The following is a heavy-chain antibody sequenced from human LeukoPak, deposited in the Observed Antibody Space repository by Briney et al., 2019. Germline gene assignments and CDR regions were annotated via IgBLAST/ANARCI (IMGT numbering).Heavy chain of an antibody. CDR1: GFNFSNYA. Sequence: GGSLRLSCAASGFNFSNYAMTWVRQAPGKGLESVSGISGSGDSTYYADSVKGRFTISGDNSKNTLYLQMNSLRTEDTAVYYCAKDRNSVGSSYNYWGQGTLVTVSS. CDR3: AKDRNSVGSSYNY. D-gene: IGHD6-6*01. CDR2: ISGSGDST. J-gene: IGHJ4*02. V-gene: IGHV3-23*01.